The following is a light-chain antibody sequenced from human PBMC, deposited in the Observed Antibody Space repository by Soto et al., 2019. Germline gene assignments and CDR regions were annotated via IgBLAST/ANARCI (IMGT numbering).Light chain of an antibody. Sequence: QSVLTQPPSASGTPGQRVTISCSGSSSNIGSNTVNWYQQLPGTAPKLLIYSNNQRPSGVPDRFSGSKSGTSASLAISGLQSEDEGDYYCAAWADSLNGYVFGTGTKLTVL. CDR2: SNN. CDR3: AAWADSLNGYV. CDR1: SSNIGSNT. J-gene: IGLJ1*01. V-gene: IGLV1-44*01.